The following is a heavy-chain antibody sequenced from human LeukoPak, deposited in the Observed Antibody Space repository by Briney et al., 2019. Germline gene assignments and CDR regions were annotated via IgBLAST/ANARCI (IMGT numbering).Heavy chain of an antibody. Sequence: GGSLRLSCAASGFTFNSYGMHWVRQAPGQGLEWVAVISYDGSNKYYADSVKGRFTISRDNSKNTVNLQMNSLRAEDTAVYYCAKDYEAYCGGDCYSFFDSWGQGTLVTVSS. CDR2: ISYDGSNK. V-gene: IGHV3-30*18. CDR3: AKDYEAYCGGDCYSFFDS. CDR1: GFTFNSYG. D-gene: IGHD2-21*02. J-gene: IGHJ4*02.